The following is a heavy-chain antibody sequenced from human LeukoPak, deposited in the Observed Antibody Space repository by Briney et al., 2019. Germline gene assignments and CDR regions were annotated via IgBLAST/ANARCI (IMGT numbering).Heavy chain of an antibody. CDR1: GFTFDDYA. J-gene: IGHJ4*02. V-gene: IGHV3-43D*04. D-gene: IGHD2-2*01. CDR2: ISWDGGST. Sequence: GGSLRLSCAASGFTFDDYAMHWVRQAPGKGLEWVSLISWDGGSTYYADSVKGRFTISRDNSKNSLYLQMNSLRAEDTALYYCAKDQRPVLYCSSTSCYSPSVFDYWGQGTLVTVSS. CDR3: AKDQRPVLYCSSTSCYSPSVFDY.